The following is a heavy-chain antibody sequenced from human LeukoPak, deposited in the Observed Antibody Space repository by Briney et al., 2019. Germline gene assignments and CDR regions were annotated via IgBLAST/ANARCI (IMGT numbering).Heavy chain of an antibody. J-gene: IGHJ4*02. CDR3: ARGLPTVWWPRPGDYFDY. D-gene: IGHD5-12*01. CDR1: GGSISSSSYY. V-gene: IGHV4-39*01. CDR2: IYYSGST. Sequence: SETLSLTRTVSGGSISSSSYYWGWIRQPPGEGLEWIGSIYYSGSTYYNPSLKSRVTISVDTSKNQFSLKLSSVTAADTAVYYCARGLPTVWWPRPGDYFDYWGQGTLVTVSS.